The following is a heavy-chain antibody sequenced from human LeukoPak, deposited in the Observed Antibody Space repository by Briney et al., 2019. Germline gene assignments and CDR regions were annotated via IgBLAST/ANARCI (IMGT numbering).Heavy chain of an antibody. CDR2: ISSRSTTI. D-gene: IGHD3-16*01. J-gene: IGHJ4*02. Sequence: GGSLRLSCTASGFTITNYYMNWIRQAPGKGLEWVSYISSRSTTISYADSVRGRFTISRDNANNLMYLQMNSLRVEDTAVYYCASSRGLGGFDYWGQGTLVIVSS. CDR3: ASSRGLGGFDY. CDR1: GFTITNYY. V-gene: IGHV3-11*01.